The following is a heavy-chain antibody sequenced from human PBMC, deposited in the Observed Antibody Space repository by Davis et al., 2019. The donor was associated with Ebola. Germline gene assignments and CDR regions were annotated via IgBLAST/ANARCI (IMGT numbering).Heavy chain of an antibody. D-gene: IGHD5-18*01. J-gene: IGHJ4*02. CDR3: ARDRYSYGGDY. CDR1: LYTFTSYG. Sequence: ASVPVSRQSSLYTFTSYGISWVRQAPRQRLEWMGWISPYNGNKNYAQKLQGRVTMTTDTSTSTAYMELRSLRSDDTAVYYCARDRYSYGGDYWGQGTLVTVSS. V-gene: IGHV1-18*04. CDR2: ISPYNGNK.